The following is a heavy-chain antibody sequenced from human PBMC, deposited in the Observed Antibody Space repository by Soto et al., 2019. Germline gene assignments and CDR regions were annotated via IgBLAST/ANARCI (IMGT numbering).Heavy chain of an antibody. Sequence: QVQLVQSGAEVKKPGAAVKVSCKASGYTFIGYYRHWVRQAPGQGVEWMGWIKPNSGGAKYSQKFKAWVTMTSDTSISTAYMELSRLKSDDTAVYYCSRSGGGYDLGDYSGQGTLVTVSS. D-gene: IGHD5-12*01. CDR3: SRSGGGYDLGDY. J-gene: IGHJ4*02. V-gene: IGHV1-2*04. CDR1: GYTFIGYY. CDR2: IKPNSGGA.